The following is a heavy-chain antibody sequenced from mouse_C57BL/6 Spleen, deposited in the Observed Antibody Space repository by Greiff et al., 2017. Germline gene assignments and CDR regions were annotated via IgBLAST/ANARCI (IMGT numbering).Heavy chain of an antibody. Sequence: EVQLQESGAELVKPGASVKLSCTASGINIKDYYMHWVKQRTEQGLEWIGRIDPEDGETKYAPKFQGKATITADTSPTTAYLQLSSLTSEDTAVYNCAKGDGNYEDYWGKGTTLTVSS. J-gene: IGHJ2*01. CDR3: AKGDGNYEDY. CDR1: GINIKDYY. CDR2: IDPEDGET. V-gene: IGHV14-2*01. D-gene: IGHD2-1*01.